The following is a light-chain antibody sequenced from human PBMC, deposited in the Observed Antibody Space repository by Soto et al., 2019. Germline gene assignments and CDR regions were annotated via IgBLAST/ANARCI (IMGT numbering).Light chain of an antibody. CDR1: QAIINF. CDR3: QQYNSYST. V-gene: IGKV1-27*01. CDR2: GSS. Sequence: DIQMTQTPSSLSASVGDRVTIACRASQAIINFLAWYQQKPGKVPTLLVYGSSTLQSGVPSRFSGSGSGTEFTLTISCLQPDDFATYYCQQYNSYSTFGQGTKVDIK. J-gene: IGKJ1*01.